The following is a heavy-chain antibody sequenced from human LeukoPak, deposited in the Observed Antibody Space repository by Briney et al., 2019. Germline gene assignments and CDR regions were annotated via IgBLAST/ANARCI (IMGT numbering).Heavy chain of an antibody. J-gene: IGHJ4*02. V-gene: IGHV4-59*06. Sequence: SETLSLTCTVSGGSISSYYWSWIRQHPGKGLEWIGYIYYSGSTYYNPSLKSRVTISVDTSKNQFSLKLSSVTAADTAVYYCARGYILTGYQPLDYWGQGTLVTVSS. D-gene: IGHD3-9*01. CDR3: ARGYILTGYQPLDY. CDR1: GGSISSYY. CDR2: IYYSGST.